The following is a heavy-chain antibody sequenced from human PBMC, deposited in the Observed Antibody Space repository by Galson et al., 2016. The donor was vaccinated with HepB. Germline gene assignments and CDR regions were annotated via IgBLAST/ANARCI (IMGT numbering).Heavy chain of an antibody. J-gene: IGHJ3*01. D-gene: IGHD3-10*01. V-gene: IGHV3-33*01. CDR1: GFTFRSYG. CDR2: IWYDGSHK. Sequence: SLRLSCAASGFTFRSYGMHWVRQVPGKGLEWVAVIWYDGSHKFYVDSVKGRFTISSDNSKNTLFLQMNSLRAEDTAVYYCARNYHYGSGSYIPYFWGQGTRVTVST. CDR3: ARNYHYGSGSYIPYF.